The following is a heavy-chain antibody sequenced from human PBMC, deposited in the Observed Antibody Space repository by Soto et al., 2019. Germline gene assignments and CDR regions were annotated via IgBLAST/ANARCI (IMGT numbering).Heavy chain of an antibody. CDR1: GFTFSSYA. CDR3: ARDSLRQWLSTYYYYGMDV. CDR2: ISYDGSNK. D-gene: IGHD6-19*01. J-gene: IGHJ6*02. Sequence: PGGSLRLSCAASGFTFSSYAMHWVRQAPGKGLEWVAVISYDGSNKYYADSVKGRFTISRDNSKNTLYLQMNSLRAEDTAVYYCARDSLRQWLSTYYYYGMDVWGQGTTVTVS. V-gene: IGHV3-30-3*01.